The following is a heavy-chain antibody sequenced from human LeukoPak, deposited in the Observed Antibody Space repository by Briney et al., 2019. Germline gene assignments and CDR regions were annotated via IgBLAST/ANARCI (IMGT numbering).Heavy chain of an antibody. V-gene: IGHV4-59*01. J-gene: IGHJ4*02. Sequence: SETLSLTCTVSGGSINSYYWSWIRQPPGKGLEWIGYVSYSGSTNYNPSLKSRVTISVDTSKNLFFLKLTSVTAADTALYYCASGNANWGQGTLVTVSS. CDR1: GGSINSYY. CDR3: ASGNAN. CDR2: VSYSGST.